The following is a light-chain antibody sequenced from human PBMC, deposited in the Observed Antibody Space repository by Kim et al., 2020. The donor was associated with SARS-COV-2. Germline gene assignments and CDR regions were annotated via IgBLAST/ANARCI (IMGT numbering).Light chain of an antibody. Sequence: DIQMTQSPSSLSASVGDRVTITCRTTQSISSHLNWYQQKPGRPPKLLISAASTLQGGVPSRFSGSGSETDFTLTISSLQPDDFATYFCQQSYITPFTFGPGTKVDIK. V-gene: IGKV1-39*01. CDR3: QQSYITPFT. J-gene: IGKJ3*01. CDR2: AAS. CDR1: QSISSH.